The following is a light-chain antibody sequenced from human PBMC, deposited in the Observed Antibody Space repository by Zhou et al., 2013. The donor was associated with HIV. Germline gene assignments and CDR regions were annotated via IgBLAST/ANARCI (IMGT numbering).Light chain of an antibody. CDR2: AAS. J-gene: IGKJ2*01. Sequence: DIQMTQSPSSLSASVGDRVTISCRASQSIDNYLNWYQQRPGKAPKLLIYAASTLQSGVPSRFSGSGSGTDFTLTISNLETEDFAVYYCQQTYSSVTFGQGTKLE. CDR3: QQTYSSVT. CDR1: QSIDNY. V-gene: IGKV1-39*01.